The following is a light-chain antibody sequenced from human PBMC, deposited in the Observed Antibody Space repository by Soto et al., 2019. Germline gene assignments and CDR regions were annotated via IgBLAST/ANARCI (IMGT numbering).Light chain of an antibody. CDR1: QSVRSNY. J-gene: IGKJ4*01. CDR3: QQFSSYPLT. V-gene: IGKV3-20*01. Sequence: EIVLTQSPDTLSLSPVERATLSCRASQSVRSNYLAWYQQKPGQAPRLLIYGASSRATGIPDRFSGSGSGTDFTLTISRLEPEDFAMYYCQQFSSYPLTFGGGTKVDIK. CDR2: GAS.